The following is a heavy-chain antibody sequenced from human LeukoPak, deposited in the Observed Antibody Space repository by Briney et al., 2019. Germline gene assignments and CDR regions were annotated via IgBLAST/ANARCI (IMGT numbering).Heavy chain of an antibody. CDR3: AKDVNVGGDYFDY. J-gene: IGHJ4*02. CDR2: IRYDGSIK. CDR1: GFTFRNYG. V-gene: IGHV3-30*02. Sequence: GGSLRLSXAASGFTFRNYGMHWVRLAPGKGMEWVACIRYDGSIKYYVDSVKGRFTVSRDNSKNTLYLQMNSLRAEDTAIYYCAKDVNVGGDYFDYWGQGTLVTVSS. D-gene: IGHD3-10*01.